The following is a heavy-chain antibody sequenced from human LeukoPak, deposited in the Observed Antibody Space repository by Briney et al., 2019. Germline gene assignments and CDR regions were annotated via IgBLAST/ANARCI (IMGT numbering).Heavy chain of an antibody. V-gene: IGHV3-66*01. D-gene: IGHD3-10*01. J-gene: IGHJ4*02. CDR2: IYSGGST. Sequence: GGSLRLSCAASGFTFSSYSMNWVRQAPGKGLEWVSVIYSGGSTYYADSVKGRFTISRNNSKNTLYLQMNSLRAEDTAVYYCARDFGYWGQGTLVTVSS. CDR1: GFTFSSYS. CDR3: ARDFGY.